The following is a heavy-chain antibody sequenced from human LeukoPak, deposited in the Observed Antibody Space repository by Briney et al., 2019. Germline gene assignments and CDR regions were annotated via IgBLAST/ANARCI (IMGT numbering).Heavy chain of an antibody. Sequence: SETLSLTCTVSGGSISSSSYYWGWIRQPPGKGLEWIGSIYYSGSTYYNPSLKSRVTISVDTSKNQFSLKLSSVTAADTAVYYCASSPRQLVGGDYYYYMDVWGKGTTVTVSS. CDR3: ASSPRQLVGGDYYYYMDV. CDR2: IYYSGST. D-gene: IGHD6-6*01. J-gene: IGHJ6*03. CDR1: GGSISSSSYY. V-gene: IGHV4-39*07.